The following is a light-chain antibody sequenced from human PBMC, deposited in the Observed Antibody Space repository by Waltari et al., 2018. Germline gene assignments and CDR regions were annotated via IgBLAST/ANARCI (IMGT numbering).Light chain of an antibody. CDR2: AAS. CDR1: QTLTDTY. V-gene: IGKV3-20*01. Sequence: EMVLTQSPGTLSLSPGERATLSCRAIQTLTDTYLGWYQQKPGQPPRLLIYAASRRATGIPDRFSGSGSGTDFTLTITRLEPEDFAVFYCQHFGSSRWTFGQGTKVEIK. CDR3: QHFGSSRWT. J-gene: IGKJ1*01.